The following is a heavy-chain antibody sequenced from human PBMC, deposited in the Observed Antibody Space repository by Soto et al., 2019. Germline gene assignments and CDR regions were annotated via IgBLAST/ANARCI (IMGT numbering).Heavy chain of an antibody. J-gene: IGHJ4*02. Sequence: GGSLRLSCAASGFTFSSYSMNWVRQAPGKGLEWVSYISSSSSTIYYADSVKGRFTISRDNAKNSLYLQMNSLRAEDTAVYYCARDGTYGAARSDADYWGQGTLVTVSS. CDR3: ARDGTYGAARSDADY. CDR2: ISSSSSTI. D-gene: IGHD6-6*01. V-gene: IGHV3-48*01. CDR1: GFTFSSYS.